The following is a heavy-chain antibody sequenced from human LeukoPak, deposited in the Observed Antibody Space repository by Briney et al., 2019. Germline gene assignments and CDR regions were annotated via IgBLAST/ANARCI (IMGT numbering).Heavy chain of an antibody. CDR3: ARGRGHYYDSSGYYY. CDR2: INPNSGGT. CDR1: GYTFTGYY. J-gene: IGHJ4*02. D-gene: IGHD3-22*01. V-gene: IGHV1-2*02. Sequence: GSVKVSCKASGYTFTGYYMHWVRQAPGQGLEWMGWINPNSGGTNYAQKFQGRVTMTRDTSISTAYMELSRLRSDDTAVYYCARGRGHYYDSSGYYYWGQGTLVTVSS.